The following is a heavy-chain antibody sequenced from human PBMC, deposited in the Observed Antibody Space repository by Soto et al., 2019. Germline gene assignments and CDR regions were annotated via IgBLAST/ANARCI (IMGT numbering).Heavy chain of an antibody. CDR3: ARARPWSGYHYYYYYMDV. Sequence: SETLSLTCAVYGGSFSGYYWSWIRQPPGKGLEWIGEINHSGSTNYNPSLKSRVTISVDTSKNQFSLKLSSVTAADTAVYYCARARPWSGYHYYYYYMDVWGKGTTVTVSS. CDR1: GGSFSGYY. J-gene: IGHJ6*03. D-gene: IGHD3-3*01. V-gene: IGHV4-34*01. CDR2: INHSGST.